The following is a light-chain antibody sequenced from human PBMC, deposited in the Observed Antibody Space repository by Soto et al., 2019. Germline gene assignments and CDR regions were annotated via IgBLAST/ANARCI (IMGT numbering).Light chain of an antibody. CDR1: QTISSW. Sequence: DIQMTQSPSTLSGSVGDRVTITCRASQTISSWLAWYQQKPGKAPKLLIYKASTLKSGVPSRFSGSGSGTEVTLTISSLQPDDFATYYGQQYNSYSEAFGQGTKVELK. J-gene: IGKJ1*01. CDR2: KAS. CDR3: QQYNSYSEA. V-gene: IGKV1-5*03.